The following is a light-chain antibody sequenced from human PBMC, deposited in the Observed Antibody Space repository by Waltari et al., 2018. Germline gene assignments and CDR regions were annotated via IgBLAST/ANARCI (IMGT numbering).Light chain of an antibody. CDR1: QSISSW. V-gene: IGKV1-5*03. Sequence: DIQLTQSPSTLSASVGDRVTITCRASQSISSWLAWYQQKPGKATKLLIYKASTLQRGVPSRFSGSGSGIEFTLTISSLQPDDFASYYCQQYNDYSATFGQGTKVEIK. CDR2: KAS. J-gene: IGKJ1*01. CDR3: QQYNDYSAT.